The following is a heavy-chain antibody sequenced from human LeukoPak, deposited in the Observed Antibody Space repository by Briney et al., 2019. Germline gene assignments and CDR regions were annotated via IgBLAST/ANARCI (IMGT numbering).Heavy chain of an antibody. D-gene: IGHD4-17*01. CDR3: ARHTVKVGNWFDP. J-gene: IGHJ5*02. CDR2: IYHSGST. CDR1: GGSISSGGYS. V-gene: IGHV4-30-2*01. Sequence: SETLSLTCAVSGGSISSGGYSWSWIRQPPGKGLEWIGYIYHSGSTYYNPSLKSRVTISVDRSKNQFSLKLSSVTAADTAVYYCARHTVKVGNWFDPWGQGTLVTVSS.